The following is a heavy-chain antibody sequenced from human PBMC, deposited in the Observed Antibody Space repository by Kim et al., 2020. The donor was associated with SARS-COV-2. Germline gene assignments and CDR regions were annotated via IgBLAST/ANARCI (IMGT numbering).Heavy chain of an antibody. CDR1: GYTFTSYG. CDR2: ISAYNGNT. CDR3: ARERWWWLRLNYYYYGMDV. V-gene: IGHV1-18*04. D-gene: IGHD5-12*01. J-gene: IGHJ6*02. Sequence: ASVKVSCKASGYTFTSYGISWVRQAPGQGLEWMGWISAYNGNTNYAQKLQGRVTMTTDTSTSTAYMELRSLRSDDTAGYDCARERWWWLRLNYYYYGMDVWGQGTTVTVSS.